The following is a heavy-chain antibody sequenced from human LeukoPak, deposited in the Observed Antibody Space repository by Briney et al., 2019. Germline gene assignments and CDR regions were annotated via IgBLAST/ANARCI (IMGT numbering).Heavy chain of an antibody. CDR2: IYHSGST. J-gene: IGHJ4*02. D-gene: IGHD2-15*01. Sequence: SETLSLTCTVSGYSISSGYYWGWIRQPPGKGLEWIGSIYHSGSTYYNPSLKSRATISVDTSKNQFSLKLSSVTAADTAVYCCARDRYCSGGSCQGDYWGQGTLVTVSS. CDR3: ARDRYCSGGSCQGDY. CDR1: GYSISSGYY. V-gene: IGHV4-38-2*02.